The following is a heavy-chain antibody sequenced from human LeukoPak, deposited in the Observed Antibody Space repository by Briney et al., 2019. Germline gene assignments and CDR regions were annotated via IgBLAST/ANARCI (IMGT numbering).Heavy chain of an antibody. CDR2: IRSKAYGGTT. Sequence: GGSLRLSCTASGFTFGDYAMSWFRQAPGKGLEWVGFIRSKAYGGTTEYAASVKGRFTISRDDSKSIAYLQMNSLKTEDTAVYYCTRGYKYYYDSSGPYYMDVWGKGTTVTVSS. CDR1: GFTFGDYA. J-gene: IGHJ6*03. D-gene: IGHD3-22*01. V-gene: IGHV3-49*03. CDR3: TRGYKYYYDSSGPYYMDV.